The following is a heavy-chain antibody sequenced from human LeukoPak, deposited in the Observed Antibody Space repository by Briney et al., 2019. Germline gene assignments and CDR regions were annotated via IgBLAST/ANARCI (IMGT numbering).Heavy chain of an antibody. CDR2: IYPGDSDT. Sequence: GGSLQISCKGSGYSFTSYWIGWVRQMPGKGLEWMGIIYPGDSDTRYSPSFQGQVTISADKSISTPYLQWSSLKASDTAMYYCARLSLAVARYFDLWGRGTLVTVSS. V-gene: IGHV5-51*01. CDR1: GYSFTSYW. D-gene: IGHD2-21*01. J-gene: IGHJ2*01. CDR3: ARLSLAVARYFDL.